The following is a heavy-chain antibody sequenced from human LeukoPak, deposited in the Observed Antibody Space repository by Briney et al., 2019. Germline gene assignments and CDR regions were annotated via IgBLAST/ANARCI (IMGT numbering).Heavy chain of an antibody. J-gene: IGHJ4*02. CDR3: AARSYDSSGYPGYYFDY. Sequence: SETLSLTCAVYGGSFSGYYWSWIRQPPGKGLEWIGEINHSGSTNYNPSLKSRVTISVDTSKNQLSLKLSSVTAADTAVYYCAARSYDSSGYPGYYFDYWGQGTLVTVSS. CDR2: INHSGST. CDR1: GGSFSGYY. D-gene: IGHD3-22*01. V-gene: IGHV4-34*01.